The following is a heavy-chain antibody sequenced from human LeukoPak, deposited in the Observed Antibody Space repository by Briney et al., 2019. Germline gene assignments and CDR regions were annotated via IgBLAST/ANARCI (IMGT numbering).Heavy chain of an antibody. J-gene: IGHJ5*02. Sequence: KPSETLSLTCAVYGGSFSGYYWSWIRQPPGKGLEWIGEINHSGSTNYNPSLKSRVTISVDASKNQFSLKLSSVTAADTAVYYCATVVVTPEDNWFDPWGQGTLVTVSS. D-gene: IGHD4-23*01. V-gene: IGHV4-34*01. CDR2: INHSGST. CDR1: GGSFSGYY. CDR3: ATVVVTPEDNWFDP.